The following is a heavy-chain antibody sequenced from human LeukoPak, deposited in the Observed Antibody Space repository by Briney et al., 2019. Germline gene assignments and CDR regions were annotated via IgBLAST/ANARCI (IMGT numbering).Heavy chain of an antibody. V-gene: IGHV6-1*01. CDR2: TYYRSKWYN. J-gene: IGHJ6*02. CDR1: GDSVSSNSAA. D-gene: IGHD6-19*01. CDR3: ARGQWLVPPASYYYYYGMDV. Sequence: SQTLSLTCAISGDSVSSNSAAWNWIRQSPSRGLEWLGRTYYRSKWYNDYAVSVKSRITINPDTSKNQFSLQLNSVTPEDTAVYYCARGQWLVPPASYYYYYGMDVWGQGTTVTVSS.